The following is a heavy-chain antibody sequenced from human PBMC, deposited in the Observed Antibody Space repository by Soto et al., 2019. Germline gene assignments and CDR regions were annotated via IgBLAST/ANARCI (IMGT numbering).Heavy chain of an antibody. V-gene: IGHV3-23*01. CDR3: AKDRYIAVAGTLFDY. CDR2: ISGSGGST. Sequence: GVSLRLACAASGFTFSRHAMSWVRQAPVPGLEWVSAISGSGGSTYYADSVKGRFTISRDNSKNTLYLQMNSLRAEDTAVYYCAKDRYIAVAGTLFDYWGQGTLLTVSS. D-gene: IGHD6-19*01. CDR1: GFTFSRHA. J-gene: IGHJ4*02.